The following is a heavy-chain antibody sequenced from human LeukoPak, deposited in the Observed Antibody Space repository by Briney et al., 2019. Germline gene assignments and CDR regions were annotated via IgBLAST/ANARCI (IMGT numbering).Heavy chain of an antibody. Sequence: GGSLRLSCTASGFTLGGHDMHWVRQSTGDGLEWVAAVSAGHHAFYAGSVKGRFTVSREDAKNSLYLQMNSLRAGDTAVYYCVREARGYHYTYFDYWGQGSLVTVSS. CDR1: GFTLGGHD. CDR2: VSAGHHA. V-gene: IGHV3-13*01. D-gene: IGHD5-18*01. CDR3: VREARGYHYTYFDY. J-gene: IGHJ4*02.